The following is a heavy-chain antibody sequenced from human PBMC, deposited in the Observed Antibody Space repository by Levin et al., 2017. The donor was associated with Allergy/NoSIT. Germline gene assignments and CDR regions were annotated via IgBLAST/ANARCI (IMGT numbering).Heavy chain of an antibody. CDR2: INPSGGST. D-gene: IGHD4-17*01. J-gene: IGHJ1*01. V-gene: IGHV1-46*03. CDR1: GYTFTSYY. Sequence: GESLKISCKASGYTFTSYYMHWVRQAPGQGLEWMGIINPSGGSTSYAQKFQGRVTMTRDTSTSTVYMELSSLRSEDTAVYYCATEGGDYVGYFQHWGQGTLVTVSS. CDR3: ATEGGDYVGYFQH.